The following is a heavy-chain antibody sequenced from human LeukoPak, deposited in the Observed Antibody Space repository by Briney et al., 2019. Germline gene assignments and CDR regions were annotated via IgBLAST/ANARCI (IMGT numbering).Heavy chain of an antibody. V-gene: IGHV3-53*01. CDR2: IYSGGST. CDR3: ARDRMITFGGVIHDY. CDR1: GFTVSSNY. J-gene: IGHJ4*02. Sequence: GGSLRLSCAASGFTVSSNYMSWVRQAPGKGLEWVSVIYSGGSTYYADSVKGRFTISRDNAKNSLYLQMNSLRAEDTAVYYCARDRMITFGGVIHDYWGQGTLVTVSS. D-gene: IGHD3-16*02.